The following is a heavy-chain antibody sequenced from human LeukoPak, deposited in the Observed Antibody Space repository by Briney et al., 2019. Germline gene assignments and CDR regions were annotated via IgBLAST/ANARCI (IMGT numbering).Heavy chain of an antibody. CDR3: AGTGYWAY. CDR2: IYYSGST. D-gene: IGHD6-13*01. Sequence: WVRQPPGKGLEWIGSIYYSGSTYYNPSLKSRVTISVDTSKNQFSLKLSSVTAADTAVYYCAGTGYWAYWGQGTLVTVSS. V-gene: IGHV4-39*07. J-gene: IGHJ4*02.